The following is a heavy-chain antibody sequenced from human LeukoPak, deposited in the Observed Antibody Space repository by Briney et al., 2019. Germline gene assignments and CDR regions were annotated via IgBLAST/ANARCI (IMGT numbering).Heavy chain of an antibody. CDR2: IWYDGSNE. D-gene: IGHD2-15*01. CDR3: ARQMSVFGGGDWLDP. J-gene: IGHJ5*02. CDR1: GFTFSNYD. V-gene: IGHV3-33*01. Sequence: GGSLRLSCAASGFTFSNYDMHWVRQAPGKGLEGVAVIWYDGSNEYSTDSLKGRFTISRDNSKNTLYLQMNSLRAEDTAVYYCARQMSVFGGGDWLDPWGQGTLVTVSS.